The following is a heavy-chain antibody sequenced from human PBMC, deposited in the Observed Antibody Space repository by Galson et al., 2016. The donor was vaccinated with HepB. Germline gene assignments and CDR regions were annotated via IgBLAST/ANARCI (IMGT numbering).Heavy chain of an antibody. D-gene: IGHD3-16*01. CDR1: GFNFRYYW. Sequence: SLRLSCAASGFNFRYYWMSWVRQAPGKGLEWVANIHPDGSEKYYVDSVKGRFTISRDTAKKSLYLQMNSLRVEDTAVYFWARGKSDWGSFDYWGQGTLVTVSS. CDR2: IHPDGSEK. CDR3: ARGKSDWGSFDY. J-gene: IGHJ4*02. V-gene: IGHV3-7*01.